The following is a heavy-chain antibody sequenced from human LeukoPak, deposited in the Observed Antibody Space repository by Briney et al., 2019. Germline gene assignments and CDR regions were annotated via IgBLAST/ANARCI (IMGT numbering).Heavy chain of an antibody. CDR1: GGSISSSSYY. D-gene: IGHD3-3*01. CDR3: ARSSDFWSGYFPY. J-gene: IGHJ4*02. Sequence: SETLPLTCTVSGGSISSSSYYWGWIRQPPGKGLEWIGSIYYSGSTYYNPSLKSRVTISVDTSKNQFSLKLSSVTAADTAVYYCARSSDFWSGYFPYWGQGTLVTVSS. V-gene: IGHV4-39*01. CDR2: IYYSGST.